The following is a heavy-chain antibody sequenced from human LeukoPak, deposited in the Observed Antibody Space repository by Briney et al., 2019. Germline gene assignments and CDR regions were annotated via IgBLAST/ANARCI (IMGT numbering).Heavy chain of an antibody. CDR3: ARDVNIRSEQYYDAFDL. V-gene: IGHV3-7*01. J-gene: IGHJ3*01. Sequence: PGGSLRLSCAASGFTFSDHWMTWVRQAPGKGLEWVANINQHESEKNYVDSVKGRFMISRDNAKNSLFLQMNSLRVEDTAVYYCARDVNIRSEQYYDAFDLWGQGTLVTVSS. D-gene: IGHD3-10*01. CDR1: GFTFSDHW. CDR2: INQHESEK.